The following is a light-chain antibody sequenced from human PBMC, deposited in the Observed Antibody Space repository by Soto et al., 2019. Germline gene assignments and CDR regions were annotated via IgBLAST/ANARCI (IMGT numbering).Light chain of an antibody. CDR2: KAS. Sequence: DIQMSQSPSTLSASVGDRVTITCRASQSISSWLAWYQQKLGRAPRLLIYKASSLESGVPLRFSRSGSGTEFTLTINSLQADDFATYYCQQHNSFSITFGQGTRLEIK. CDR3: QQHNSFSIT. J-gene: IGKJ5*01. V-gene: IGKV1-5*03. CDR1: QSISSW.